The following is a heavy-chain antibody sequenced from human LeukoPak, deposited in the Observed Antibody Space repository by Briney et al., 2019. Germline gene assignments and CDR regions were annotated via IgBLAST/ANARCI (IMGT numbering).Heavy chain of an antibody. J-gene: IGHJ4*02. CDR3: ARVGSAAATADY. D-gene: IGHD6-25*01. V-gene: IGHV1-46*01. CDR2: INPRGGST. Sequence: EASVKVSCKASGYTFTSYYMHWMRQAPGQGPEWMGIINPRGGSTDYAQKFQGRITMTSDTSTSTVYTELNSLRSDDTAVYFCARVGSAAATADYWGQGTLVTVSS. CDR1: GYTFTSYY.